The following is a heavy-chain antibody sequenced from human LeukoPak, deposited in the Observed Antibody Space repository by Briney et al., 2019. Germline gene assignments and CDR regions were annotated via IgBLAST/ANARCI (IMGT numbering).Heavy chain of an antibody. Sequence: GGSLRLSCAASGFTFNTYWMHWVRQAPGKGLVWVSHINPDGSETNYADSVTGRFTISRDNIKNTLYLQMNSLRAEDTAVYYCARDPVRRDSYWGQGILVTVSS. J-gene: IGHJ4*02. V-gene: IGHV3-74*01. D-gene: IGHD3-10*01. CDR2: INPDGSET. CDR1: GFTFNTYW. CDR3: ARDPVRRDSY.